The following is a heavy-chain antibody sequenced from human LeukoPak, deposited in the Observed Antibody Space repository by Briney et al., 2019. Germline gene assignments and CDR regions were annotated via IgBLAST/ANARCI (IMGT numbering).Heavy chain of an antibody. J-gene: IGHJ4*02. D-gene: IGHD3-3*01. CDR3: AREIFGARAFQY. CDR1: GDSLNTNTW. CDR2: IFHSGCT. Sequence: SETLSLTCAVSGDSLNTNTWWSWVRQPPGKGLEWTGEIFHSGCTNYHPSLESRLTISMDKSKNSFSLRLTSVTAADTAVYYCAREIFGARAFQYWGQGILVTVSS. V-gene: IGHV4-4*02.